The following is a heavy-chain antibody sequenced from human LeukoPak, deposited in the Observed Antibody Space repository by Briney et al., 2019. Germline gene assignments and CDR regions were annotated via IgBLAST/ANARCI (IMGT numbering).Heavy chain of an antibody. CDR3: ARWGTNDYGDFWDY. Sequence: SVKVSCKASGGTFSSYAISWVRQAPGQGLEWMGGIIPIFGTANYAQKFQGRVTITADESTSTAYMELSSLRSEDTAVYYCARWGTNDYGDFWDYWGQGTLVTVSS. CDR2: IIPIFGTA. CDR1: GGTFSSYA. D-gene: IGHD4-17*01. V-gene: IGHV1-69*13. J-gene: IGHJ4*02.